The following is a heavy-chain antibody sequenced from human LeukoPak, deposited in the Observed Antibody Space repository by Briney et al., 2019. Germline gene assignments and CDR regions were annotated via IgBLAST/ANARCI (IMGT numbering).Heavy chain of an antibody. Sequence: GASVKVSCKASGGTFSSYAISLVRQAPGQGLEWMGRIIPILGIANYAQKFQGRVTITADKSTSTAYMELSSLRSEDTAVYYCARDLNPATPYYYYYMDVWGKGTTVTVSS. CDR1: GGTFSSYA. CDR2: IIPILGIA. D-gene: IGHD5-12*01. CDR3: ARDLNPATPYYYYYMDV. V-gene: IGHV1-69*04. J-gene: IGHJ6*03.